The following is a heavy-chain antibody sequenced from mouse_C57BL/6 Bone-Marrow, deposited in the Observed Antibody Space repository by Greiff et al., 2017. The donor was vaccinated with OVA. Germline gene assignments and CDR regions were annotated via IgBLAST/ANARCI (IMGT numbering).Heavy chain of an antibody. CDR3: ARTTMVTPSYFDY. V-gene: IGHV14-3*01. CDR2: IDPANGNT. J-gene: IGHJ2*01. Sequence: EEHLVESVAELVRPGASVKLSCTASGFNIKNTYMHWVKQRPEQGLEWIGRIDPANGNTKYAPKFQGKATITADTSSNTAYLQLSSLTSEDTAIYYCARTTMVTPSYFDYWGQGTTLTVSS. CDR1: GFNIKNTY. D-gene: IGHD2-2*01.